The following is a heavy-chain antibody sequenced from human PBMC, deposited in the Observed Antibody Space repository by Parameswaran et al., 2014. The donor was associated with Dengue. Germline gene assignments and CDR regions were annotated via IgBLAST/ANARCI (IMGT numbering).Heavy chain of an antibody. D-gene: IGHD2/OR15-2a*01. CDR3: ARVHEIYNWFDP. Sequence: ASVKVSCKASGNTSTTYYFHWVRQAPGQGPEWMAIINPSGDNTTYAPKFQGRVTVTRDASTSTVYMELSSLRSEDTAVFYCARVHEIYNWFDPWGQGTLVTVSS. V-gene: IGHV1-46*01. J-gene: IGHJ5*02. CDR1: GNTSTTYY. CDR2: INPSGDNT.